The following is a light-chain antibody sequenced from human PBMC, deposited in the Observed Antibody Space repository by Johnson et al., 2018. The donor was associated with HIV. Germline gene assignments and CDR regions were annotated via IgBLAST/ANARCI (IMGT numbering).Light chain of an antibody. J-gene: IGLJ1*01. CDR3: GTWDSSLSAGRV. CDR1: TSNIGNNY. CDR2: ENN. Sequence: QSVLTQPPSVSAAPGQMVTISCSGSTSNIGNNYVSWYQQLPGTAPKLLIYENNKRPSGIPDRFSGSKSGTSATLGITGLQTGDEADYYCGTWDSSLSAGRVFGTGTKVTVL. V-gene: IGLV1-51*02.